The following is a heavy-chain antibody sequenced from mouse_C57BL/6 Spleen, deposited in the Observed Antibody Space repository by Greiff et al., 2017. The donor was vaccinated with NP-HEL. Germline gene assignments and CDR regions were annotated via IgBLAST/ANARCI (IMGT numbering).Heavy chain of an antibody. Sequence: QVQLQQPGAELVKPGASVKLSCKASGYTFTSYWMHWVKQRPRQGLEWIGMIHPNSGSTNYNEKFKSKATLTVDKSSSTAYMQLSSPTSEDSAVYYCAIPGGANWDDYWGQGTTRTVSS. J-gene: IGHJ2*01. V-gene: IGHV1-64*01. CDR3: AIPGGANWDDY. CDR1: GYTFTSYW. D-gene: IGHD4-1*01. CDR2: IHPNSGST.